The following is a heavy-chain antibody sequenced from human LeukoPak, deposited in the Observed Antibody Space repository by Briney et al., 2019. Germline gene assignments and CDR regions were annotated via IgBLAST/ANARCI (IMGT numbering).Heavy chain of an antibody. J-gene: IGHJ3*02. D-gene: IGHD1-26*01. CDR3: ATDLATLGATDAFDI. CDR2: FDPEDDET. Sequence: APVKVSCKVSGYTLTELSMHWVRQAPGKGLEWMGGFDPEDDETIYAQKFQGRVTMTEDTSTDTAYMELSSLRSEDTAVYYCATDLATLGATDAFDIWGQGTMVTVSS. CDR1: GYTLTELS. V-gene: IGHV1-24*01.